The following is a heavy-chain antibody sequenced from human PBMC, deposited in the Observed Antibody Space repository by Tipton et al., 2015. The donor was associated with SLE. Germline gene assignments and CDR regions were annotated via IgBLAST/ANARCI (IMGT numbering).Heavy chain of an antibody. J-gene: IGHJ4*02. CDR1: GFTFSNAW. V-gene: IGHV3-15*04. CDR3: TTDSAMVDATDY. Sequence: GSLRLSCAASGFTFSNAWMSWVRQAPGKGLEWVARIESYGDGGTTDYDAPVKGRFTISRDDSRNTVYLQMNSLKTEDTAMYYCTTDSAMVDATDYWGQGTLVTVSS. D-gene: IGHD4/OR15-4a*01. CDR2: IESYGDGGTT.